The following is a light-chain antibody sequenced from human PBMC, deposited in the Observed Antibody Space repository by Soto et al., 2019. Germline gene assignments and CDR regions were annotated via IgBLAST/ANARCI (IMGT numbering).Light chain of an antibody. J-gene: IGLJ2*01. CDR1: SSDVGGYNY. CDR2: EVS. V-gene: IGLV2-14*01. Sequence: QSSLPEPASGSGSPEHSITISCTGTSSDVGGYNYVSWYQQHPGKAPKLMIYEVSNRPSGVSNRFSGSKSGKTASLTISGLQAEDEADYYCSSDTSTSAVLFGGGTK. CDR3: SSDTSTSAVL.